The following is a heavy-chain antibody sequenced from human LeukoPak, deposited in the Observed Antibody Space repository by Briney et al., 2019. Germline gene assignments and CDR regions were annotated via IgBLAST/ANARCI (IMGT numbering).Heavy chain of an antibody. V-gene: IGHV3-21*01. CDR2: ISSSSSYI. CDR3: AKEDYIAVGAIGY. J-gene: IGHJ4*02. D-gene: IGHD1-26*01. Sequence: GGSLRLSCAASGFTFSSYSMNWVRQAPGKGLEWVSSISSSSSYIYYADSVKGRFTISRDNSKNTLYLQMNSLRAEDTAVYYCAKEDYIAVGAIGYWGQGTLVTVSS. CDR1: GFTFSSYS.